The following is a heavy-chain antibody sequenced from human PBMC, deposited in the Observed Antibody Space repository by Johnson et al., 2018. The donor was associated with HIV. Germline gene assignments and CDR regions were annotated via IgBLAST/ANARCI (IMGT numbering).Heavy chain of an antibody. V-gene: IGHV3-15*01. CDR1: GFTFSGSA. CDR3: ARESGGQYDAFDI. Sequence: VQLVESGGGLVQPGGSLKLSCAASGFTFSGSAMHWVRQASGKGLEWVGRIKSKTDGGTTDYAAPVKGRFTISRDDSKNMLYLQMNSLRAEDTAVYYCARESGGQYDAFDIWGQGTMVTVSS. J-gene: IGHJ3*02. CDR2: IKSKTDGGTT. D-gene: IGHD3-16*01.